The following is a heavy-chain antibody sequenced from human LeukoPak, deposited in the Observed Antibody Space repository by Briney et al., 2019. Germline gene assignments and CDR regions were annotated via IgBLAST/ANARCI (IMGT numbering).Heavy chain of an antibody. V-gene: IGHV3-30-3*01. J-gene: IGHJ5*02. CDR2: ISYDGSNK. D-gene: IGHD6-13*01. CDR1: GFTFSSYA. Sequence: GGSLRLSCAASGFTFSSYAMHWVRQAPGKGLEWVAVISYDGSNKYYADSVKGRFTISRDNSKNTLYLQMNSLRAADTAVYYCARAYSSSWYWFDPWGQGTLVTVSS. CDR3: ARAYSSSWYWFDP.